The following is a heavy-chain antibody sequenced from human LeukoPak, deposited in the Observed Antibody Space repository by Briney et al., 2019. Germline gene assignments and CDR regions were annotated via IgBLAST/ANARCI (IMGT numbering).Heavy chain of an antibody. Sequence: PSETLSLTCTVSGGSISSYYWSWIRQPPGKGLEWIGYIYYSGSTNYNPSLKSRVTISVDTSKNQFSLKLSSVTAADTAVYYCARFRYTYGSHVFDYWGQGTLVTVSS. V-gene: IGHV4-59*08. D-gene: IGHD5-18*01. CDR3: ARFRYTYGSHVFDY. J-gene: IGHJ4*02. CDR2: IYYSGST. CDR1: GGSISSYY.